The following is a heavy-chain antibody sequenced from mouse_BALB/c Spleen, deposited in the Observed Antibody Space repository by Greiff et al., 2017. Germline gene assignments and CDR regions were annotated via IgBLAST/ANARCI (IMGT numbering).Heavy chain of an antibody. D-gene: IGHD2-14*01. CDR1: GFSLTSYG. CDR3: AREYRYGRKY. Sequence: VHLVESGPGLVAPSQSLSITCTVSGFSLTSYGVHWVRQPPGKGLEWLGVIWAGGSTNYNSALMSRLSISKDNSKSQVFLKMNSLQTDDTAMYYCAREYRYGRKYWGQGTLVTVSA. J-gene: IGHJ3*01. CDR2: IWAGGST. V-gene: IGHV2-9*02.